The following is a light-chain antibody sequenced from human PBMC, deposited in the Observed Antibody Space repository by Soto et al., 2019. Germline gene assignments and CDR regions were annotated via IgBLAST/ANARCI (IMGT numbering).Light chain of an antibody. J-gene: IGKJ2*01. Sequence: EIVMTQSPATLSVSPGERAIFSCRASQSVSSNLAWYQQKPGQAPRLLIYGASTRATGIPARFSGSGSGTDFTLTISSLEPEDFAVYYCQQRSNWSYTFGQGTKLEIK. V-gene: IGKV3-15*01. CDR1: QSVSSN. CDR2: GAS. CDR3: QQRSNWSYT.